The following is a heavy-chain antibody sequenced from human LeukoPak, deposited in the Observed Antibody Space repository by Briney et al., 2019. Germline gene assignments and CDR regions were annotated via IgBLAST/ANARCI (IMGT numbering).Heavy chain of an antibody. CDR1: GYTFPSYG. D-gene: IGHD3-22*01. CDR3: ARGGLYYYDSSAYYHSDY. J-gene: IGHJ4*02. CDR2: ISAYNGNT. Sequence: ASVNVSCKASGYTFPSYGISWVRHAPGQGLEWMGWISAYNGNTNYAQKVQGRVTMTTDTSTSTAYMELRSLRSDDTAVCYCARGGLYYYDSSAYYHSDYWGQGTLVTVSS. V-gene: IGHV1-18*01.